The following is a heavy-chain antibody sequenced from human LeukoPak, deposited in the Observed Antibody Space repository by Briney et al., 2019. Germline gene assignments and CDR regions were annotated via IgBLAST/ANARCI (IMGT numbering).Heavy chain of an antibody. Sequence: SETLSLTCAVYGGSFSGYYWSWIRQPPGKGLEWIGEINHSGSTNYNPSLKSRVTISVDTSKNQFSLKLSSVTAADTAVYYCARAYYYDSSGQEGYYYYGMDVWGQGTTVTVSS. J-gene: IGHJ6*02. V-gene: IGHV4-34*01. CDR1: GGSFSGYY. CDR2: INHSGST. D-gene: IGHD3-22*01. CDR3: ARAYYYDSSGQEGYYYYGMDV.